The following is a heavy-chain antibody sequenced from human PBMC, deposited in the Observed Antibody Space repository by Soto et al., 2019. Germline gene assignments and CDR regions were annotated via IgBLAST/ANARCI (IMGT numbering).Heavy chain of an antibody. D-gene: IGHD3-22*01. J-gene: IGHJ4*02. Sequence: SETLSLTCTVSGGSISSYYWSWIRQPPGKGLEWIGYIYYSGSTNYNPSLKSRVTISVDTSKNQFSLKLSSVTAADTAVYYCARETPLSGLFDYWGQGTLVTVSS. CDR2: IYYSGST. CDR3: ARETPLSGLFDY. V-gene: IGHV4-59*01. CDR1: GGSISSYY.